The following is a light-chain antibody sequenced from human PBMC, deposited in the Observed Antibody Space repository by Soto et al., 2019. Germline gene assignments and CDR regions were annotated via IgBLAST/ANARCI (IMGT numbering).Light chain of an antibody. J-gene: IGKJ1*01. CDR3: QHSNIYLAE. V-gene: IGKV1-8*01. CDR2: AAS. Sequence: ILMNHTPASLYTYTIFIGTITFRASQGISSYLAWYQQKPGKAPKLLIYAASTLQSGVPSRFSGSGSGTDFTLTISRLQPDDFPTYYCQHSNIYLAEFAQGSIVEI. CDR1: QGISSY.